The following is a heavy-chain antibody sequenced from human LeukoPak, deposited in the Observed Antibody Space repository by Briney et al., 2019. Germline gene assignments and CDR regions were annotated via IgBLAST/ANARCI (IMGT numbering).Heavy chain of an antibody. Sequence: SETLSLTCTVSAYSISTDYYWGWIRQPPGKGLEWIGSICHSGSTYYNPSLKSRVTISVDTSKNQFSLRLRSVTAADTALYYCARGKSRGSHIDYWGQGTLVTVSS. J-gene: IGHJ4*02. V-gene: IGHV4-38-2*02. D-gene: IGHD1-26*01. CDR2: ICHSGST. CDR1: AYSISTDYY. CDR3: ARGKSRGSHIDY.